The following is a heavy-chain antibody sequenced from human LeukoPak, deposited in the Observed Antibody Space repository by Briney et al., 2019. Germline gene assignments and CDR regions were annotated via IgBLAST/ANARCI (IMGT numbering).Heavy chain of an antibody. J-gene: IGHJ6*02. CDR3: ARVSYYYYGMDV. CDR1: GFTFSNYW. Sequence: PGGSLRLSCAASGFTFSNYWMHWVRQAPGKGLEWVSRINSDGSSTSYADSVKGRFTISRDNAKNTLYLQMNSLRAEDTAVYYCARVSYYYYGMDVWGQGTTVTVSS. CDR2: INSDGSST. V-gene: IGHV3-74*01.